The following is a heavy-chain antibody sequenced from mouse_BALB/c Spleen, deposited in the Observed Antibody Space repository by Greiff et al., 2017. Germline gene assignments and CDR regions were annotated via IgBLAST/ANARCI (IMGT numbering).Heavy chain of an antibody. CDR2: ISDGGSYT. V-gene: IGHV5-4*02. J-gene: IGHJ4*01. CDR1: GFTFSDYY. Sequence: EVMLVESGGGLVKPGGSLKLSCAASGFTFSDYYMYWVRQTPEKRLEWVATISDGGSYTYYPDSVKGRFTISRDNAKNNLYLQMSSLKSEDTAMYYCASTTYYYAMDYWGQGTSVTVSS. CDR3: ASTTYYYAMDY. D-gene: IGHD2-12*01.